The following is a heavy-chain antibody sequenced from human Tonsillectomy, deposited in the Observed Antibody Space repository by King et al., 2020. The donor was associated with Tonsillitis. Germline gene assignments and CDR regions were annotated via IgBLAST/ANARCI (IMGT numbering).Heavy chain of an antibody. CDR2: TYYRSKWYN. CDR3: ARDPEYSLSLFDY. CDR1: GDSVSSNGAA. J-gene: IGHJ4*02. D-gene: IGHD2/OR15-2a*01. V-gene: IGHV6-1*01. Sequence: VQLQQSGPGLVMPSQTLSLTCAISGDSVSSNGAAWNWLRQSPSRGLEWLGRTYYRSKWYNDYAVSVKSRITINPDTSKNQFSLQLNSVTPEDAAVYYCARDPEYSLSLFDYWGQGTLVTVSS.